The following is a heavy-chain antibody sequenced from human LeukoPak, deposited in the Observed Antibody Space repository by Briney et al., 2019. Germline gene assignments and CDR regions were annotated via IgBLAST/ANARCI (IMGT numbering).Heavy chain of an antibody. CDR1: GYIFTGYF. V-gene: IGHV1-18*01. CDR2: ISAYNGNT. Sequence: ASVKVSCKASGYIFTGYFIHWVRQAPGQGLEWIGWISAYNGNTNYAQKLQGRVTMTTDTSTSTAYMELRSLRSDDTAVYYCARDSAVGRSPFDYWGQGTLVTVSS. D-gene: IGHD4-23*01. J-gene: IGHJ4*02. CDR3: ARDSAVGRSPFDY.